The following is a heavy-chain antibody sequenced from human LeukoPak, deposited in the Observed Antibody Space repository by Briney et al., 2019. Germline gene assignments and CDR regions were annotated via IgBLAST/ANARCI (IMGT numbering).Heavy chain of an antibody. CDR2: IYYSGST. J-gene: IGHJ4*02. Sequence: SETLSLTCTVSGGSISSSSYYWGWIRQPPGKGLEWIGSIYYSGSTYYNPSLKSRVTISADTSKNQISLNLSSVTAADTAVYYCARGNDRYSSSWHYFDYWGQGALVTVSS. CDR1: GGSISSSSYY. V-gene: IGHV4-39*07. CDR3: ARGNDRYSSSWHYFDY. D-gene: IGHD6-13*01.